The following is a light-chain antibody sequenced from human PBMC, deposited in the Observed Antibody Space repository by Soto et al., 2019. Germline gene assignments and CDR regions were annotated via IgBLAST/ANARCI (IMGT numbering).Light chain of an antibody. CDR1: QSLLHTNGYTY. J-gene: IGKJ2*02. CDR3: MQALQTPWT. Sequence: DIVMTQSPLSLPVTPGEPASISCRSGQSLLHTNGYTYLDWYLQKPGQSPQLLIYLGSTRASGVPDRFSGSGSGTAFTLKISRVEAEDVGVYYCMQALQTPWTFGQGTKLEIK. V-gene: IGKV2-28*01. CDR2: LGS.